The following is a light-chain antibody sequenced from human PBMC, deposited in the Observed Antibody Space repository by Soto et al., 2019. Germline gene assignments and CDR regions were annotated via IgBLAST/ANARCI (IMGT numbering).Light chain of an antibody. CDR2: GAT. Sequence: EIVLTQSPATLSLSPGERATLSCRARQGASNPLAWYQQKPGQAPRLLIHGATTRATGIPARFSGSGSGTEFTLTISRLESEDFAVYYCQQYDNWLRTFGEGTKVDIK. V-gene: IGKV3-15*01. CDR3: QQYDNWLRT. J-gene: IGKJ1*01. CDR1: QGASNP.